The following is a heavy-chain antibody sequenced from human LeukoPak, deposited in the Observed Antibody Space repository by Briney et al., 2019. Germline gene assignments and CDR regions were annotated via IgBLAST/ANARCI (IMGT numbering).Heavy chain of an antibody. Sequence: GGSLRLSCAASGFTFSSYSMNWVRQAPGKELEWVSSISSSSSYIYYADSVKGRFTISRDNAKNSLYLQMNSLRAEDTAVYYCARVRRGYSGYAFDYWGQGTLVTVSS. CDR3: ARVRRGYSGYAFDY. CDR2: ISSSSSYI. J-gene: IGHJ4*02. CDR1: GFTFSSYS. D-gene: IGHD5-12*01. V-gene: IGHV3-21*01.